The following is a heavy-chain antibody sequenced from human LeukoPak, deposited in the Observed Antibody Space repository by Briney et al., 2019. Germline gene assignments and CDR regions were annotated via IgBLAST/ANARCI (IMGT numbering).Heavy chain of an antibody. V-gene: IGHV3-64*01. Sequence: GGSLRLSCAASGFTFSSYSMHWVRQAPGKGLEYVSTINSNGDNTYYANSVKGRFTISRDNSKNTLYLQMASLRGEDTAVYYCARAPREGFSGSYHDYWGQGTLVTVSS. CDR2: INSNGDNT. CDR1: GFTFSSYS. CDR3: ARAPREGFSGSYHDY. D-gene: IGHD1-26*01. J-gene: IGHJ4*02.